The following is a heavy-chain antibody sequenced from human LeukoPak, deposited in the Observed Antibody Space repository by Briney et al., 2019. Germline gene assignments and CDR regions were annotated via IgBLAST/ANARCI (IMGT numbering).Heavy chain of an antibody. CDR2: FDPEDGET. J-gene: IGHJ3*02. V-gene: IGHV1-24*01. D-gene: IGHD3-22*01. CDR3: ARDYYDSSGYDAFDI. Sequence: ASVKVSCKVSGYTLTELSMHWVRQAPGKGLEWMGGFDPEDGETIYAQKFQGRVTMTEDTSTDTAYMELSSLRSEDTAVYYCARDYYDSSGYDAFDIWGQGTMVTVSS. CDR1: GYTLTELS.